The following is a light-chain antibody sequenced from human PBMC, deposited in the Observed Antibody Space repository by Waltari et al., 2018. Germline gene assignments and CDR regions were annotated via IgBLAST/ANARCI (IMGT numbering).Light chain of an antibody. CDR2: GAS. V-gene: IGKV3-20*01. CDR3: QHYVRLPAT. CDR1: QSVSRA. Sequence: EIVLTQSPGSLSSSPGERVTLTCRASQSVSRALAWYQQKPGQAPRLLIFGASNRATGIPDRFSGSGSGTDFSLTISRLEPEDVAVYYCQHYVRLPATFGRGTKVESK. J-gene: IGKJ1*01.